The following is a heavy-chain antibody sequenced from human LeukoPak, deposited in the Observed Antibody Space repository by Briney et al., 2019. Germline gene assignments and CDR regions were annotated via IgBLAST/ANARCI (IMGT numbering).Heavy chain of an antibody. J-gene: IGHJ4*02. D-gene: IGHD3-16*02. CDR2: ISSSGNII. Sequence: PGGSLRPSCAASGFTFSDYNMNWIRQAPGKGLEWVSHISSSGNIIYYVDSVKGRFTISRDNAKNSLYLQMNSLRAEDTAVYYCARAMFGGVIGKFDYWGQGSLVTVSS. CDR3: ARAMFGGVIGKFDY. V-gene: IGHV3-11*01. CDR1: GFTFSDYN.